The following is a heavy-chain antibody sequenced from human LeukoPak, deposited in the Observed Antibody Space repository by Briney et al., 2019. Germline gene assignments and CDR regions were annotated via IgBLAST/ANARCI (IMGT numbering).Heavy chain of an antibody. Sequence: GGSLRLSCAASGFTFSSYSMNWVRQAPGKGLEWVSYISSSSSTIYYADSVKGRFTISRDNAKNSLYLEMNSLRDEDTAVDYCARDSESLRPGSYFDYWGQGTLVTVSS. CDR1: GFTFSSYS. CDR2: ISSSSSTI. D-gene: IGHD1-26*01. CDR3: ARDSESLRPGSYFDY. J-gene: IGHJ4*02. V-gene: IGHV3-48*02.